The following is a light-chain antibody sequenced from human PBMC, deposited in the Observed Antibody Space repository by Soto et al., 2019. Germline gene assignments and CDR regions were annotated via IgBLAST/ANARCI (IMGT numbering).Light chain of an antibody. V-gene: IGLV2-14*03. CDR3: SSYSTTSTLV. Sequence: QSALTQPASVSGSPGQSVTISCTGASSDVGGSDHVSWYQQHPGKAPKLILYEVNNRPSGVSNRFSGSKSGNTASLIISGLQADDEAEYFCSSYSTTSTLVFGSGTKVTAL. J-gene: IGLJ1*01. CDR1: SSDVGGSDH. CDR2: EVN.